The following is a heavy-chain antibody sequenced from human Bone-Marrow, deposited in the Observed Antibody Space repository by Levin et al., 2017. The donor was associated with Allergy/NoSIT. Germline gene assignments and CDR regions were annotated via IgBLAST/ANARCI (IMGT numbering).Heavy chain of an antibody. Sequence: GESLKISCAASGFTFSSYWMSWVRQAPGKGLEWVANIKQDGSEKYYVDSVKGRFTISRDNAKNSLYLQMNSLRAEDTAVYYCAREGFTVTYFDYWGQGTLVTVSS. CDR3: AREGFTVTYFDY. J-gene: IGHJ4*02. D-gene: IGHD4-17*01. V-gene: IGHV3-7*03. CDR2: IKQDGSEK. CDR1: GFTFSSYW.